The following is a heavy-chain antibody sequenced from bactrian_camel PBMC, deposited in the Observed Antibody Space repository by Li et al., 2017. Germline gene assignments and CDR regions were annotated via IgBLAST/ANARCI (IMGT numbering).Heavy chain of an antibody. Sequence: VQLVESGGGSVQAGGTLTLSCEASGYPIGFLGFCMGWFRQAPGKGREGIAAIGSDGSTSVADSVKGRFTISKDNAKNTLYLQMNDLKPEDTAMYYCTADLLHRVLHECTVVVGTATYRGQGTQVTVS. CDR1: GYPIGFLGFC. CDR3: TADLLHRVLHECTVVVGTATY. V-gene: IGHV3S63*01. CDR2: IGSDGST. J-gene: IGHJ4*01. D-gene: IGHD6*01.